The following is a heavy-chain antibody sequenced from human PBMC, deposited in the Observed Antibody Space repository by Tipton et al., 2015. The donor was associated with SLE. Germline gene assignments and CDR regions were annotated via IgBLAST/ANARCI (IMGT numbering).Heavy chain of an antibody. CDR1: GGSISGHY. J-gene: IGHJ3*02. D-gene: IGHD6-19*01. V-gene: IGHV4-59*08. Sequence: TLSLTCTVSGGSISGHYLSWIRQPPGKGLEWIGYIYYSGSTNYNPSLKSRVTISVDTSKNQFSLKLSSVTAADTAVYYCARARWYSSGSAMGDAFDIWGQGTMVTVSS. CDR3: ARARWYSSGSAMGDAFDI. CDR2: IYYSGST.